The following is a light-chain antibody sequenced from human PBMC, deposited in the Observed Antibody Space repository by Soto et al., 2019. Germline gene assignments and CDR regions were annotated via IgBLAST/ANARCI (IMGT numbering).Light chain of an antibody. V-gene: IGLV2-14*03. CDR3: SSYTSSSTYV. J-gene: IGLJ1*01. CDR1: RSDVGGYNY. Sequence: HSVLTQPASVSGAPGQSITIACTGTRSDVGGYNYVSWYQHHPGKAPKLMIYDVSNRPSGVSNRFSGSKSGNTASLTISGLQAEDEADYYCSSYTSSSTYVFGTGTKVTVL. CDR2: DVS.